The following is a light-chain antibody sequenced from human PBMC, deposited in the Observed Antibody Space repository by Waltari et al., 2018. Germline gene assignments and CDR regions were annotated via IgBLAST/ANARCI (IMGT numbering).Light chain of an antibody. CDR2: GAS. J-gene: IGKJ1*01. Sequence: EIVLTQSPGTLSLSPGERASLSCRASQDVNSNYLAWYQQKPGQAPRLLIYGASSRATGITDRFSGSGSGTDFTLTISRLEPEDFAVYYCQQYGRSPRTFGQGTKVEIK. CDR1: QDVNSNY. CDR3: QQYGRSPRT. V-gene: IGKV3-20*01.